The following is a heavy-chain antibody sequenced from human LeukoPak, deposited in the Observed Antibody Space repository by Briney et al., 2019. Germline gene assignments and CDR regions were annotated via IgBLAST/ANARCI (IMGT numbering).Heavy chain of an antibody. CDR2: INHSGST. Sequence: SETLSLTCAVYGGSFSGYYWSWIRQPPGKGLEWIGEINHSGSTNYNPSLKSRVTISVDTSKNQFSLKLSSVTAADTAVYYCARHRGLRYFDWLYMDVWGKGTTVTISS. CDR1: GGSFSGYY. V-gene: IGHV4-34*01. J-gene: IGHJ6*03. CDR3: ARHRGLRYFDWLYMDV. D-gene: IGHD3-9*01.